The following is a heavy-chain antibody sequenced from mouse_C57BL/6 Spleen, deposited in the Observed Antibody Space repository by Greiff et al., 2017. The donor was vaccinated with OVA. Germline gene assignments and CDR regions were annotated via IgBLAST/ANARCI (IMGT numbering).Heavy chain of an antibody. V-gene: IGHV1-75*01. CDR3: SRSGDYSGSTYWYFDV. CDR2: IFPGSGST. J-gene: IGHJ1*03. D-gene: IGHD1-1*01. CDR1: GYTFTDYY. Sequence: QVQLQQSGPELVKPGASVKISCKASGYTFTDYYINWVKQRPGQGLEWIGWIFPGSGSTYYNEKFKGKATLTVDKSSSTAYMLLRSLTSEDSAVYVCSRSGDYSGSTYWYFDVWGTGTTVTVSS.